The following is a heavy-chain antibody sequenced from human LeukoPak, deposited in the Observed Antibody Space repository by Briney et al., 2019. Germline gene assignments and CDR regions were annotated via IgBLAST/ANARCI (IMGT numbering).Heavy chain of an antibody. J-gene: IGHJ4*02. CDR2: IYCRSSSM. CDR3: EKGDVSDY. V-gene: IGHV3-21*01. CDR1: GFTFSTYT. D-gene: IGHD2-21*01. Sequence: GGSLRLSCVASGFTFSTYTMNWVRQAPGKGLEWVASIYCRSSSMHYADSVEGRFTISRDNAKNSLYLQMNRLRAEDTAVYYYEKGDVSDYWGQGTLVTVSS.